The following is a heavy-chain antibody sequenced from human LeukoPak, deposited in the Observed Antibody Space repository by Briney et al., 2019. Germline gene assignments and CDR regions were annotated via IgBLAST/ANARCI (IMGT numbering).Heavy chain of an antibody. CDR3: YYYDSSGYYLDDY. CDR2: INPNSGGT. D-gene: IGHD3-22*01. V-gene: IGHV1-2*06. CDR1: GYTFTSYA. Sequence: ASVKVSCKASGYTFTSYAMHWVRQAPGQGLEWMGRINPNSGGTNYAQKFQGRVTMTRDTSISTAYMELSRLRSDDTAVYYCYYYDSSGYYLDDYWGQGTLVTVSS. J-gene: IGHJ4*02.